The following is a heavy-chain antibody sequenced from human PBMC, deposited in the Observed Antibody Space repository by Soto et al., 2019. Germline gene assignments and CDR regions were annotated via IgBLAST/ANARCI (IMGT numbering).Heavy chain of an antibody. V-gene: IGHV4-61*01. Sequence: SETLSLTCTVSGGSVSSGSYYWSWIRQPPGKGLEWIGYIYYSGSTNYNPSLKSRVTISVDTSKNQFSLKLSSVTAADTAVYYCARDLGWYVRPPGYFDYWGQGTLVTVSS. CDR1: GGSVSSGSYY. CDR2: IYYSGST. J-gene: IGHJ4*02. CDR3: ARDLGWYVRPPGYFDY. D-gene: IGHD6-19*01.